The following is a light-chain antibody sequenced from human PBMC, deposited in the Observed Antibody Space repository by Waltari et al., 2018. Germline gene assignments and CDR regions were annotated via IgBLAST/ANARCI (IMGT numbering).Light chain of an antibody. CDR1: SSDVGGYTY. V-gene: IGLV2-14*03. CDR2: DVS. J-gene: IGLJ3*02. Sequence: QSALTQPASVSGSPGQSITIPCTGTSSDVGGYTYVSWYQPHPGKAPKLMIYDVSNRPSGVSNRFSGSKSGNTASLTISGLQAEDEADYYCSSYTSSSTLLFGGGTKLTVL. CDR3: SSYTSSSTLL.